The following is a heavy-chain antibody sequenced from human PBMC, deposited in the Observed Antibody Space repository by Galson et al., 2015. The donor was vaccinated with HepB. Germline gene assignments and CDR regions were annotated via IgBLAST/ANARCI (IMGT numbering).Heavy chain of an antibody. CDR1: GFDFKTSG. CDR2: IGYRETYK. CDR3: ARDASEWSRDY. D-gene: IGHD3-3*01. V-gene: IGHV3-21*01. Sequence: SLRLSCAASGFDFKTSGMTWVRQAPGKGLEWVAVIGYRETYKHHADSVKGRFAISRDNAKNSVYLQMNRLRVEDTAIYYCARDASEWSRDYWGQGTLVAVSS. J-gene: IGHJ4*02.